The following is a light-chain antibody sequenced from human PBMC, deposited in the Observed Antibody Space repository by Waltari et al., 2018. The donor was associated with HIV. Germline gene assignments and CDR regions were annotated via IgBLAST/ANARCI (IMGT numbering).Light chain of an antibody. V-gene: IGKV1D-12*01. CDR2: SAT. CDR3: QQANSFPPT. CDR1: QGISNW. J-gene: IGKJ4*01. Sequence: IQVTQSPSSVSAYVGARVTITCRTSQGISNWLALYQQKPGKAPKLLIYSATSLAVGVASRFSGRGSGTDFSLTISNLQPEDFATYYCQQANSFPPTFGGGTKVEIK.